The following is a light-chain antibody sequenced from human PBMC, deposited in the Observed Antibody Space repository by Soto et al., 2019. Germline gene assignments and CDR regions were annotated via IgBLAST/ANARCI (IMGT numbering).Light chain of an antibody. CDR3: QQSYSTPPYT. V-gene: IGKV1-39*01. J-gene: IGKJ2*01. CDR2: AAS. CDR1: QSISSY. Sequence: DIQMTQSPSSLSASVGDRVTITCRASQSISSYLNWYQQKPGKAPKLLIYAASSLQSGVPSRFSGSGSGTDFAHTISILQPEDFATYYCQQSYSTPPYTFGQGTKLEIK.